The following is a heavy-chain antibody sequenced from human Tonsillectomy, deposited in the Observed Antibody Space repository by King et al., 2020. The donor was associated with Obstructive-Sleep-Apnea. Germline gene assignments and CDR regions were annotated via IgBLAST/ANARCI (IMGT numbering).Heavy chain of an antibody. CDR1: RFTFTNAW. Sequence: VQLVESGGGSVKPGGSLRLSCAASRFTFTNAWMSWVRQAPGKGLEWVGRIKSKTDGGTTDYAAPVKGRFTISRDDSKNTLFLQMSSLKTEDTAVYYCTPDLRPPGYSYGYLPDYWGQGTLVTVSS. CDR2: IKSKTDGGTT. V-gene: IGHV3-15*01. J-gene: IGHJ4*02. CDR3: TPDLRPPGYSYGYLPDY. D-gene: IGHD5-18*01.